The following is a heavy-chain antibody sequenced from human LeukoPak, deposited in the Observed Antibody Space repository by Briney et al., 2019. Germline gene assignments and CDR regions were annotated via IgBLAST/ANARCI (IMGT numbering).Heavy chain of an antibody. V-gene: IGHV4-34*01. J-gene: IGHJ4*02. Sequence: SETLSLTCAVYGGSFSGYYWSWIRQPPGKGLEWIGEINHSGSTNYNPSLKSRVTMSVDTSKNQFSLKLSSVTAADTAVYYCAREGAKLGTAFDYWGQGTLVTVSS. CDR3: AREGAKLGTAFDY. CDR1: GGSFSGYY. CDR2: INHSGST. D-gene: IGHD7-27*01.